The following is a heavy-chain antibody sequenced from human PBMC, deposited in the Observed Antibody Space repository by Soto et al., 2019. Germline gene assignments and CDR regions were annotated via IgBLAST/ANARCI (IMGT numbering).Heavy chain of an antibody. Sequence: TGVSLSLRAAGCGIMLSSDATAWVRQAPGKGLEWVSIISGGGGTTYYADSVKGRFTISRDNSKSTLYVQMNSLRVEDTAVYYCAKVRESAASGHFDYWGQGPLVTSP. CDR2: ISGGGGTT. D-gene: IGHD6-13*01. CDR1: GIMLSSDA. V-gene: IGHV3-23*01. CDR3: AKVRESAASGHFDY. J-gene: IGHJ4*02.